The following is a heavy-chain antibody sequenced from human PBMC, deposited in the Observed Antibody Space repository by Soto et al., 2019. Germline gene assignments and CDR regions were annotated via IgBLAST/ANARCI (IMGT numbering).Heavy chain of an antibody. CDR1: GYTFTSYG. CDR2: ISAYNGNT. CDR3: ARSLWKQLDPDDAFDI. Sequence: QVQLVQSGAEVKKPGASVKVSCKASGYTFTSYGISWVRQAPGQGLEWMGWISAYNGNTNYVQKLQGRVTMTTDTSTSTAYMELRSLRSDDTAVYYCARSLWKQLDPDDAFDIWGQGTMVTVSS. J-gene: IGHJ3*02. V-gene: IGHV1-18*01. D-gene: IGHD6-13*01.